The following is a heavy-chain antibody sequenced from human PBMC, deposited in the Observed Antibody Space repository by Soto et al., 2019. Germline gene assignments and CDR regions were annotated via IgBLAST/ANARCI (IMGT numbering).Heavy chain of an antibody. CDR1: GGTFSSYT. Sequence: SVKVSCKASGGTFSSYTISWVRQAPGQGVEWMGRIIPILGIANYAQKFQGRVTITADKSTSTAYMELSSLRSEDTAVYYCAKTRGAMIYAISVYGMDVWGQGTTVTVSS. CDR3: AKTRGAMIYAISVYGMDV. J-gene: IGHJ6*02. CDR2: IIPILGIA. V-gene: IGHV1-69*02. D-gene: IGHD2-8*01.